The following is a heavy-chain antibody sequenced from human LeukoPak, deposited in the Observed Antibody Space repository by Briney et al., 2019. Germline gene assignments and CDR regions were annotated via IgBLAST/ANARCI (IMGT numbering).Heavy chain of an antibody. D-gene: IGHD6-19*01. CDR3: ARVMDSSGWYSDY. V-gene: IGHV1-69*05. Sequence: SVKVSCKASGGTFSSYAISWVRQAPGQGLEWMGRIIPIFGTANYAQKFQGRVTITTDESTSTAYMELSSLRSEGTAVYYCARVMDSSGWYSDYWGQGTLVTVSS. J-gene: IGHJ4*02. CDR2: IIPIFGTA. CDR1: GGTFSSYA.